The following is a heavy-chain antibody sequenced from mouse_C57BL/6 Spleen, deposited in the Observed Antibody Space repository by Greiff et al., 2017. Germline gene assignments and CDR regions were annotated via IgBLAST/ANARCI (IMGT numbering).Heavy chain of an antibody. V-gene: IGHV7-3*01. CDR2: IRNKANGYTT. D-gene: IGHD2-3*01. CDR3: ARSIYDGYYAWFAD. Sequence: EVKLVESGGGLVQPGGSLSLSCAASGFTLTDYYMSWVRQPPGKALEWLGFIRNKANGYTTEYSASVKGRFTISRDNSQSILYLQMNALRAEDSATYYCARSIYDGYYAWFADWGQGTLVTVSA. CDR1: GFTLTDYY. J-gene: IGHJ3*01.